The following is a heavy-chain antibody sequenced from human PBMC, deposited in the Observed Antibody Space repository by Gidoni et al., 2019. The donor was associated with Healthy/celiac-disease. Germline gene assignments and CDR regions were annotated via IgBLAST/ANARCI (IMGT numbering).Heavy chain of an antibody. CDR2: MSGSGGST. CDR1: GFTFSSYA. D-gene: IGHD3-16*01. Sequence: EVQLSESGGCLVQPGGSLVTSCAASGFTFSSYAMRWVRRAPGKGLELVSAMSGSGGSTYYADSVKGRYTISRDNSKNTLYLQMNSLRAEDTAVYYCLEPFGGYWGQGTLVTVSS. V-gene: IGHV3-23*01. J-gene: IGHJ4*02. CDR3: LEPFGGY.